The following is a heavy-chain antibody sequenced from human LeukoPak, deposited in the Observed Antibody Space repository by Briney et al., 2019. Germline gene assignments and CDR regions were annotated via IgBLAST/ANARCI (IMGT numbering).Heavy chain of an antibody. CDR1: GFTFSSSA. J-gene: IGHJ3*02. D-gene: IGHD2-15*01. CDR2: INNVGSHI. V-gene: IGHV3-21*01. CDR3: ARGYSRAAFDI. Sequence: GGSLRLSCAASGFTFSSSAMNWVRQAPGKGLEWVSSINNVGSHIYYADSVKGRFTISRDNAKNSLYLQMNSLRAEDTAVYYCARGYSRAAFDIWGQGTVVAVSS.